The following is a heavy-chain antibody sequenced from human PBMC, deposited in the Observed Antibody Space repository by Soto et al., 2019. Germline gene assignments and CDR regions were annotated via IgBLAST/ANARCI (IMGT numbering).Heavy chain of an antibody. J-gene: IGHJ4*02. V-gene: IGHV3-33*01. Sequence: GGSLRLSCAASGFTFSSYGMHWVRQAPGKGLEWVALIWYDGSNKYYADSVKGRFTISRDNSENTLYLQMNGLRADDTAVFYCARDRSGTYYGPPDFWGQGTLVTVSS. CDR2: IWYDGSNK. CDR3: ARDRSGTYYGPPDF. D-gene: IGHD1-26*01. CDR1: GFTFSSYG.